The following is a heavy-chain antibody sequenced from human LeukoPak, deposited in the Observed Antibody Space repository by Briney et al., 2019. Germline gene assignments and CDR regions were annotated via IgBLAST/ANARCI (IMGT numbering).Heavy chain of an antibody. D-gene: IGHD2-15*01. CDR1: GYTFTNYG. J-gene: IGHJ3*02. V-gene: IGHV1-18*01. CDR2: ISAYNGNT. Sequence: GASVKVSCKASGYTFTNYGISWVRQAPGQGLEWMGWISAYNGNTNYAQKLQVRISMTTDTSTSTAYMELRSLRSDDTAVYYCARGCSGGRYYSVDAFDIWGQGTVVTVSS. CDR3: ARGCSGGRYYSVDAFDI.